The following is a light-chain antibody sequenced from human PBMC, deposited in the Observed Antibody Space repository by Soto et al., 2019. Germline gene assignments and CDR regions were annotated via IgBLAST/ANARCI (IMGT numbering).Light chain of an antibody. CDR2: DAS. Sequence: EIVLTQSPATLSLSPGERATLSCRASQSVSSYLAWYQQKPGQAPRLLIYDASNRATGIPARFSGSGSGTYFTLTISSLEPEDFEVYYCQQRRNWSPAFGQGTRLEIK. CDR3: QQRRNWSPA. J-gene: IGKJ5*01. CDR1: QSVSSY. V-gene: IGKV3-11*01.